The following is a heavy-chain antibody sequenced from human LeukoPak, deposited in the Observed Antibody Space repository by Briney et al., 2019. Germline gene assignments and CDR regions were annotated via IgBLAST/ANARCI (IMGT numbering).Heavy chain of an antibody. CDR3: ARDSNARGYGGVAYFDY. CDR1: GFIFSTYN. CDR2: ITTSSSTI. J-gene: IGHJ4*02. D-gene: IGHD5-12*01. V-gene: IGHV3-48*01. Sequence: GGSLRLSCAASGFIFSTYNMNWVRQAPGKGLEWVSYITTSSSTIYYADSVRGRFTISRDNAKNTLYLQMNSLRAEDTAVYYCARDSNARGYGGVAYFDYWGQGTLVTVSS.